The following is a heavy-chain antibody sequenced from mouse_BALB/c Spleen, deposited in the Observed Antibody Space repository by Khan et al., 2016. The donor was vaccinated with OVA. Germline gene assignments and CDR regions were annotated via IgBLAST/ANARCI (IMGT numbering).Heavy chain of an antibody. Sequence: QVQLKESGPGLVAPSQSLSITCTVSGFSLTSCGVHWVRQPPGKGLEWLVVIWSDGSTNYNSVLKSRLSISKDNSKSQVFLKMNSLQTDDTAIYXGAEWFDGYSSLYAMDYWGQGTSVTVSS. V-gene: IGHV2-6*02. D-gene: IGHD2-3*01. J-gene: IGHJ4*01. CDR1: GFSLTSCG. CDR2: IWSDGST. CDR3: AEWFDGYSSLYAMDY.